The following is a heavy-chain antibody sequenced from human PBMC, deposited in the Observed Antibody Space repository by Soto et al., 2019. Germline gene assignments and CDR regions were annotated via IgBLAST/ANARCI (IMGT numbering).Heavy chain of an antibody. CDR3: ARLHCNSPNCVPLDP. Sequence: PSETLSLTCSVSGGSIRSVSYYWGWIRQPPGKGLEWIGSIYYSGSAYYSPSLKSRVTMSVDTSKNQLSLELRSVTAADTAVYYCARLHCNSPNCVPLDPWGQGTLVTVSS. CDR2: IYYSGSA. V-gene: IGHV4-39*01. CDR1: GGSIRSVSYY. D-gene: IGHD2-2*01. J-gene: IGHJ5*02.